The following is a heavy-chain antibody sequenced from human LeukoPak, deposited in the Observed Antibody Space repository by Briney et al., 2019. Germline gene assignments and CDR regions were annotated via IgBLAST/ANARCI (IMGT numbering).Heavy chain of an antibody. V-gene: IGHV3-53*01. CDR3: ARDSSGWYYFDY. D-gene: IGHD6-19*01. Sequence: GGSLRLSCAASGFTVSTNYMSWVRQAPGKGLAWVAFIYSDGSTYYADSVKGRFTISRDNSKNTLYLQMNSLRAEDTAVYYCARDSSGWYYFDYWGQGTLVTVSS. J-gene: IGHJ4*02. CDR1: GFTVSTNY. CDR2: IYSDGST.